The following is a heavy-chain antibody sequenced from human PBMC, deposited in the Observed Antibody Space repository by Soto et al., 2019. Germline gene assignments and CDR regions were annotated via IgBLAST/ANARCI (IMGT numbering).Heavy chain of an antibody. J-gene: IGHJ5*02. Sequence: EMQLVESGGDLVQPGGSLRLSCAASGFSFSDHYMDWVRQAPGKGLEWVGRIRNKANSYATEYAASVKGRFTISRDDSKNSLCLQMNSLKTEDTAVYYCARVPLVASAAAPRGWFDPWGQGTLVTVSS. CDR1: GFSFSDHY. CDR2: IRNKANSYAT. V-gene: IGHV3-72*01. D-gene: IGHD2-15*01. CDR3: ARVPLVASAAAPRGWFDP.